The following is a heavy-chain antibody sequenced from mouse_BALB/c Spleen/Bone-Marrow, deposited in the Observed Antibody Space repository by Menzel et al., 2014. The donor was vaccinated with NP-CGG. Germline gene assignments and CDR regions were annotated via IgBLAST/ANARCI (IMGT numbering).Heavy chain of an antibody. CDR1: GFSLTSYG. J-gene: IGHJ4*01. CDR3: ARSGTDYAMDY. Sequence: QVQLKDSGPDLVAPSQSLSLTCTVSGFSLTSYGLHWVRQPPGKGLEWLGVIWSDGSTTYNSALKSRLSISKDNSKRQVLLKMNSLQTDDTAMYYCARSGTDYAMDYWGQGTSVTVSS. D-gene: IGHD4-1*01. CDR2: IWSDGST. V-gene: IGHV2-6-2*01.